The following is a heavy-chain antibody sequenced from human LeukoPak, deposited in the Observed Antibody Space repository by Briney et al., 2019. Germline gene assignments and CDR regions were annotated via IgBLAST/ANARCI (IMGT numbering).Heavy chain of an antibody. CDR3: ARDRYYYYYMDV. CDR1: GFTFSSYA. CDR2: ISYDGSNK. J-gene: IGHJ6*03. Sequence: SLRLSCAASGFTFSSYAMHWVRQAPGKGLEWVAVISYDGSNKYYADSVKGRFTISRDNSKNTLYLQTNSLRAEDTAVYYCARDRYYYYYMDVWGKGTTVTVSS. V-gene: IGHV3-30*01.